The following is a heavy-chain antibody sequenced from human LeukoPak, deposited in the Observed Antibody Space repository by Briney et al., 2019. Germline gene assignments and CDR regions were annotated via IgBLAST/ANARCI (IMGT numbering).Heavy chain of an antibody. J-gene: IGHJ6*03. D-gene: IGHD6-19*01. Sequence: ASVKVSCKASGYTFTGYYMHWVRRAPGQGLEWMGWINPNSGGANYAQKFQGRVTMTRDTSISTAYMELSRLRSDDTAVYYCARRSKVAVAGYYYYMDVWGKGTTVTVSS. CDR3: ARRSKVAVAGYYYYMDV. CDR2: INPNSGGA. V-gene: IGHV1-2*02. CDR1: GYTFTGYY.